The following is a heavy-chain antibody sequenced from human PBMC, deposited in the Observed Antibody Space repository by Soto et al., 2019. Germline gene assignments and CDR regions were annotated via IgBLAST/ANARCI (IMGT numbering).Heavy chain of an antibody. J-gene: IGHJ6*02. V-gene: IGHV4-59*01. CDR3: ARDLGAPDYGDYAGMDV. CDR1: GGSISSYY. Sequence: QVQLQESGPGLVKPSETLSLTCTVSGGSISSYYWSWIRQPPGKGLEWIGYIYYSGSTNYNPSLKSRVTLSVDTSKNQFSLKLSSVTAADTAVYYCARDLGAPDYGDYAGMDVWGQGTTVTVSS. D-gene: IGHD4-17*01. CDR2: IYYSGST.